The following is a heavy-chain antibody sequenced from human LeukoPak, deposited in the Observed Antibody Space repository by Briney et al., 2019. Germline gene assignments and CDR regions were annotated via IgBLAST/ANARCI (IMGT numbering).Heavy chain of an antibody. D-gene: IGHD5-18*01. CDR1: GGSISGYY. J-gene: IGHJ3*02. V-gene: IGHV4-34*01. CDR2: INHSGST. CDR3: ARDTMYSYGDDAFDI. Sequence: SETLSLTCTVSGGSISGYYWSWIRQPPGKGLEWIGEINHSGSTKYNPHLKSRVTISVETSKNQFSLKLSSVTAADTAVYYCARDTMYSYGDDAFDIWGQGTMVTVSS.